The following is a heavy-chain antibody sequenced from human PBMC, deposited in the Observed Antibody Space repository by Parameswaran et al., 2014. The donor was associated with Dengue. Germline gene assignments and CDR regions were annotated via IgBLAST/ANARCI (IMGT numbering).Heavy chain of an antibody. CDR3: ARRGMVRGVIAFDY. CDR2: IKQDGSEK. Sequence: RWIRQPPGKGLEWVANIKQDGSEKYYVDSVKGRFTISRDNAKNSLYLQMNSLRAEDTAVYYCARRGMVRGVIAFDYWGHGTLVTVS. V-gene: IGHV3-7*03. D-gene: IGHD3-10*01. J-gene: IGHJ4*01.